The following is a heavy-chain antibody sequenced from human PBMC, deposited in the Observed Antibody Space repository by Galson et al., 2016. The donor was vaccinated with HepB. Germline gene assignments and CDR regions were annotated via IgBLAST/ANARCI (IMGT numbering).Heavy chain of an antibody. CDR2: ISSSSSTI. CDR3: ARDLSSGWYSPYYYYGMDV. D-gene: IGHD6-19*01. V-gene: IGHV3-48*02. J-gene: IGHJ6*02. Sequence: SLRLSCAASGFTFSSYSMNWVRQAPGKGLEWVSYISSSSSTIYYADSVMGRFTISRDNAKNSLYLQMNSLRDEDTAVYYCARDLSSGWYSPYYYYGMDVWGQGTTVTVSS. CDR1: GFTFSSYS.